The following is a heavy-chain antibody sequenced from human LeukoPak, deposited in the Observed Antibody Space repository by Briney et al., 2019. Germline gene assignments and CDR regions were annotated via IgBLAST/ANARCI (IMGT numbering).Heavy chain of an antibody. Sequence: ASVKVSCKASRYTFTSYYMNWVRQAPGQGLEWMGISNPSGGSTSYAQKFQGRVTMTTDTSTSTAYMELRSLRSDDTAVYYCARDAFYMITFGGVTDYWGQGTLVTVSS. CDR2: SNPSGGST. CDR1: RYTFTSYY. D-gene: IGHD3-16*01. V-gene: IGHV1-46*01. CDR3: ARDAFYMITFGGVTDY. J-gene: IGHJ4*02.